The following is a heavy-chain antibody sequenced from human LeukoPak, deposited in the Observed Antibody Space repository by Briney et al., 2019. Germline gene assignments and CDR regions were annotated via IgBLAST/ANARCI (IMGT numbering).Heavy chain of an antibody. CDR1: GFTFTNYA. CDR2: TSSSGGTS. Sequence: GGSLRLSCAASGFTFTNYAMSWVRQAPGKGLGWVSDTSSSGGTSYDADSVKGRFTISRDNSKNTLYLEMNSLRAEDTAVYYWAKNRGRGGRRIYAFDIWGQGTMVTVSS. V-gene: IGHV3-23*01. J-gene: IGHJ3*02. D-gene: IGHD3-16*01. CDR3: AKNRGRGGRRIYAFDI.